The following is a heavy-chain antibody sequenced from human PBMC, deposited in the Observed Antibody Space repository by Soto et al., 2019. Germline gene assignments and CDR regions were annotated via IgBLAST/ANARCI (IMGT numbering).Heavy chain of an antibody. D-gene: IGHD3-16*02. J-gene: IGHJ3*02. CDR3: ARGYDYIWGSYRSDAFDI. Sequence: ASVKVSCKASGYTFTNYAMHWVRQAPGQRLEWMGWINAVNRNTEYSQKFQGRVIMTKDTSASTAYMELSSLRSEDTAVYYCARGYDYIWGSYRSDAFDIWGLGTMVTVS. V-gene: IGHV1-3*01. CDR1: GYTFTNYA. CDR2: INAVNRNT.